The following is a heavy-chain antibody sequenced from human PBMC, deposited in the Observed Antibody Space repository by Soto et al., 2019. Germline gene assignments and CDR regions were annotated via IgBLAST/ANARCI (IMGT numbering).Heavy chain of an antibody. J-gene: IGHJ4*02. Sequence: GGSLRLSCTASGFTFGTNALSWVRQDPGKGLEWVSAISASGSTTYYADSVKGRFTVSRDNSENTLYLQMNSLRVEDTALYYCAKGYSGSSRFDYWGQGTLVTVSS. CDR2: ISASGSTT. D-gene: IGHD6-6*01. CDR3: AKGYSGSSRFDY. V-gene: IGHV3-23*01. CDR1: GFTFGTNA.